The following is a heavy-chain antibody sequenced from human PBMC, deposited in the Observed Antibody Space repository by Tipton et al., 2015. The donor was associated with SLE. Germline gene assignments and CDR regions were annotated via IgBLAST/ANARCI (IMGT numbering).Heavy chain of an antibody. Sequence: WVRQAPGKGLEWIGSIYYSGSTYYNPSLKSRVTISVDTSKNQFSLKLSSVTAADTAVYYCASTYYDFWSGYSYGMDVWGQGTTVTVSS. V-gene: IGHV4-39*01. J-gene: IGHJ6*02. CDR3: ASTYYDFWSGYSYGMDV. D-gene: IGHD3-3*01. CDR2: IYYSGST.